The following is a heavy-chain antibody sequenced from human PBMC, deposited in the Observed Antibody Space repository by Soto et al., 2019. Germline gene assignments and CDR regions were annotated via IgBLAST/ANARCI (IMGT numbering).Heavy chain of an antibody. V-gene: IGHV4-30-4*01. J-gene: IGHJ4*02. D-gene: IGHD3-22*01. Sequence: SETLSLTCTVSCCSISGTDYYWTWIRQPPGKALEWIGYIYSSGATSHNPSPESRVTISGTTSKNQCSLKLNSVTAADTAVYYCARDRGSDYDSTSGYYYYWGQGTLVTVSS. CDR2: IYSSGAT. CDR1: CCSISGTDYY. CDR3: ARDRGSDYDSTSGYYYY.